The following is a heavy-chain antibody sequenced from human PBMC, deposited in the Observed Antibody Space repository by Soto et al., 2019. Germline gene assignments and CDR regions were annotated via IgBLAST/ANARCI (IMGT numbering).Heavy chain of an antibody. Sequence: EVQLLESGGGLVQPGGSLRLSCVGSGFTFINYAMNWVRQTPGKGLEWVSGISGGGDRTFDADSVKGRFTISRDNSKNTVNVQMNRLRADHKAFYYCARKVLGSTSRPDLWDSDLWGRGTLVTVSS. CDR3: ARKVLGSTSRPDLWDSDL. CDR2: ISGGGDRT. J-gene: IGHJ2*01. D-gene: IGHD2-2*01. CDR1: GFTFINYA. V-gene: IGHV3-23*01.